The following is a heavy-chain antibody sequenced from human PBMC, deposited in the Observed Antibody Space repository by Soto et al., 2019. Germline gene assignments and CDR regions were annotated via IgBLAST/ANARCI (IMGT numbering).Heavy chain of an antibody. J-gene: IGHJ4*02. CDR3: ASDYGSNWRL. Sequence: QAHLVQSGAEVKMPGDSVQVSCKASGFVSSNYNFHWVRQAPGQSLAWMGRINAGNGNTQYSQNFQVRVTFTSDASASTAFRELTNLRFEDRAMYYCASDYGSNWRLWGQGTLVSVSS. CDR2: INAGNGNT. D-gene: IGHD6-19*01. CDR1: GFVSSNYN. V-gene: IGHV1-3*01.